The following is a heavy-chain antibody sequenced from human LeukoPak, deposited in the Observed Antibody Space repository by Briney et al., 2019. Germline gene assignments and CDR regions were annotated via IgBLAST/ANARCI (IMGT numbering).Heavy chain of an antibody. J-gene: IGHJ4*02. CDR3: ARCWELLYYFDY. CDR2: ISYDGSNK. D-gene: IGHD1-26*01. V-gene: IGHV3-30*04. Sequence: PGGSLRLSCAASGFTFSSYAMHWVRQAPGKGLEWVAVISYDGSNKYYADSVKGRYTISRDNSKNTLYLQMNSLRAEDTAVYYCARCWELLYYFDYWGQGTLVTVSS. CDR1: GFTFSSYA.